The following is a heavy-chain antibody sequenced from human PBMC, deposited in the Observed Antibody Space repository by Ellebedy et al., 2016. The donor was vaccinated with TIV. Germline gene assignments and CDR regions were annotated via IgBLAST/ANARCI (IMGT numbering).Heavy chain of an antibody. D-gene: IGHD2-8*01. Sequence: GESLKISCAASGFSFSKHFMSWVRQAPGKGLEWVSYISPDSFNTKYGDSVRGRFTISRDNAKTSLYLQLNSLRAEDTAVYYCAREVYVVGSHHYGLDVWGQGTTVTVSS. CDR2: ISPDSFNT. V-gene: IGHV3-11*06. CDR3: AREVYVVGSHHYGLDV. J-gene: IGHJ6*02. CDR1: GFSFSKHF.